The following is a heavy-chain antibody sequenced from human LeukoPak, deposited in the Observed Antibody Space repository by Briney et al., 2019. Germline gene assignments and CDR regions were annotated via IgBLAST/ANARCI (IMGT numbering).Heavy chain of an antibody. Sequence: SETLSLTCTVSGGSISTTNFYWGWIRQPPGKGLEWIGSIYYSEITHYSGNTYYNPSLKSRVTISVDTSKNQFSLKLSSVTAADTAVYYCASLTEDIVVVVAATRYFDYWGQGTLVTVSS. CDR1: GGSISTTNFY. D-gene: IGHD2-15*01. CDR3: ASLTEDIVVVVAATRYFDY. J-gene: IGHJ4*02. CDR2: IYYSEITHYSGNT. V-gene: IGHV4-39*01.